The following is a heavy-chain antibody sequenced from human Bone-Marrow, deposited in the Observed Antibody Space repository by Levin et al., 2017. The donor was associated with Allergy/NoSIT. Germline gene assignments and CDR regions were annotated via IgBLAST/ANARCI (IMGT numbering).Heavy chain of an antibody. J-gene: IGHJ4*02. CDR3: ARAVKHDSSGYYYFSGVGYYFDY. V-gene: IGHV3-13*01. Sequence: GGSLRLSCAASGFTFSSYDMHWVRQATGKGLEWVSAIGTAGDTYYPGSVKGRFTISRENAKNSLYLQMNSLRAGDTAVYYCARAVKHDSSGYYYFSGVGYYFDYWGQGTLVTVSS. CDR2: IGTAGDT. D-gene: IGHD3-22*01. CDR1: GFTFSSYD.